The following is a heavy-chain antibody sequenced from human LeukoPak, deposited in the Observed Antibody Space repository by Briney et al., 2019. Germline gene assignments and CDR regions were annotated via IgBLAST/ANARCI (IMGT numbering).Heavy chain of an antibody. Sequence: PGGSLRLSCAASGFTFSRFWMGWVRQAPGKGLEWVANIKPDGSEKNYGDSVRGRFTISRDNARNSLSLQMNSLRAEDTAVYYCARENYFDYWGQGTLVTVSS. CDR1: GFTFSRFW. J-gene: IGHJ4*02. CDR2: IKPDGSEK. V-gene: IGHV3-7*04. CDR3: ARENYFDY.